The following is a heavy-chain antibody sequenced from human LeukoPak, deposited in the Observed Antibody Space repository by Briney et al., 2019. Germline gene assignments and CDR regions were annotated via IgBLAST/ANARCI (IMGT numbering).Heavy chain of an antibody. J-gene: IGHJ4*02. CDR2: IIPIFGTA. D-gene: IGHD1-7*01. V-gene: IGHV1-69*05. Sequence: VASVTVSCKASGGTFSSYAISWVRQAPGQGLEWMGGIIPIFGTANYAQKLQGRVTMTTDTSTSTAYMELRSLRSDDTAVYYCARVGWYNWNYDGIIRTFDYWGQGTLVTVSS. CDR3: ARVGWYNWNYDGIIRTFDY. CDR1: GGTFSSYA.